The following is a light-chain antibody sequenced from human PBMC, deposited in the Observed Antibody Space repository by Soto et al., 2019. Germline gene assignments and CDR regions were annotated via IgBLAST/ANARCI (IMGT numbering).Light chain of an antibody. CDR3: QQYGSSLWT. J-gene: IGKJ1*01. CDR1: QSVSSSY. V-gene: IGKV3-20*01. CDR2: GAS. Sequence: EIVLTQSPGTLSLSPGERATLSCRASQSVSSSYLAWYQQKPGQAPRLLIYGASSRATGIPARFSGSGSGTDFTRTISRREPEDFALYYCQQYGSSLWTFGQGTKVEIK.